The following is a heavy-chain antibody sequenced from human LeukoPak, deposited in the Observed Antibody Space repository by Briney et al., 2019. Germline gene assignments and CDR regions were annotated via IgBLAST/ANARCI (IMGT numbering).Heavy chain of an antibody. J-gene: IGHJ4*02. D-gene: IGHD3-3*01. Sequence: QTGGSLRLSCAASGFTFSSYAMSWVRQAPGKGLEWVSAISGSGGSTYYADSVKGRFTISRDNSKNTLYLQMNSLRAEDTAVYYCAKGPRRITIFGVVTDDYWGQGTLVTVSS. CDR3: AKGPRRITIFGVVTDDY. CDR2: ISGSGGST. V-gene: IGHV3-23*01. CDR1: GFTFSSYA.